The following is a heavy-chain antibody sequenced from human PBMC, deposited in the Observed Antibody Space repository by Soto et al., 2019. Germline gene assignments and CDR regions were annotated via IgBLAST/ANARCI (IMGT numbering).Heavy chain of an antibody. Sequence: GGSLRLSCAASGFTFSSYWMHWVRQAPGKGLVWVSRINSDGSSTSYADSVKGRFTISRDNAKNTLYLQMNSLRAEDTAVYYCARGSDIGVVPDAYGDYWGQGTLVTVSS. CDR1: GFTFSSYW. CDR3: ARGSDIGVVPDAYGDY. V-gene: IGHV3-74*01. D-gene: IGHD2-2*01. CDR2: INSDGSST. J-gene: IGHJ4*02.